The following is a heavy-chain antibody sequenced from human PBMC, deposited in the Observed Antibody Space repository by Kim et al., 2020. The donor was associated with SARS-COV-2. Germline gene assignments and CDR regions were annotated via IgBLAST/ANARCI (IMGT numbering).Heavy chain of an antibody. CDR2: ISFDGSHK. CDR1: GFSFNNYG. CDR3: VKDWVYCRRASCYSGDAFDL. D-gene: IGHD2-15*01. Sequence: GGSLRLSCAASGFSFNNYGMHWVRRAPGRGLEWVALISFDGSHKFYADSVRGRFTISRDNSRNTLFLEMNALRHEDTGVYYCVKDWVYCRRASCYSGDAFDLWGQGTKVTVSS. V-gene: IGHV3-30*18. J-gene: IGHJ3*01.